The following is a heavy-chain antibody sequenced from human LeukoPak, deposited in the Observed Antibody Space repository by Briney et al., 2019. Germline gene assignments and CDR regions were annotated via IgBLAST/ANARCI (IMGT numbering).Heavy chain of an antibody. D-gene: IGHD4-23*01. J-gene: IGHJ4*02. Sequence: SETLSLTCTVSGGSISSGDYYWSWIRQPPGKGLEWIGYIYHTGNTYYNPSLESRVTMSVDKSKNQFSLSLASVTVADTAVYYCARERPLDTVVSQDFWGQGTLVIVSS. CDR2: IYHTGNT. V-gene: IGHV4-30-4*01. CDR1: GGSISSGDYY. CDR3: ARERPLDTVVSQDF.